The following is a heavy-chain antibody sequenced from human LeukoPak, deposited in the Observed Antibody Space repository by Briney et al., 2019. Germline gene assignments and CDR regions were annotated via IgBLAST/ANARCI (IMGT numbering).Heavy chain of an antibody. J-gene: IGHJ4*02. CDR2: IIPIFGTA. CDR3: ARDLDYYDSSGDDY. D-gene: IGHD3-22*01. V-gene: IGHV1-69*13. CDR1: GGIFSNYA. Sequence: SVKVSCKASGGIFSNYAISWVRQAPGQGLEWMGGIIPIFGTANYAEKFRGRVTITADETTSTAYMELSRLKSEDTAVYYCARDLDYYDSSGDDYWGQGTLVTVSS.